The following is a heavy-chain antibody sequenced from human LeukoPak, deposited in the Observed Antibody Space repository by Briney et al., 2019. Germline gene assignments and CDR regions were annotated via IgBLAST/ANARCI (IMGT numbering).Heavy chain of an antibody. CDR1: GFTFSSYW. J-gene: IGHJ3*02. V-gene: IGHV3-74*01. CDR2: INSDGSST. CDR3: ARRNRQDAFDI. Sequence: GGSLRLSCAASGFTFSSYWMHWVRQAPGKGLVWVSRINSDGSSTSYADSVKGRFTISRDNAKNTLYLQMNSLRAEDTAVYYCARRNRQDAFDIWGQGTMVTVSS.